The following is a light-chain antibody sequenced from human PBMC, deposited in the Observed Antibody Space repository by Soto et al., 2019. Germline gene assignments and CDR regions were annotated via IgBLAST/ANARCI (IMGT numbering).Light chain of an antibody. Sequence: IQMTQSPSYLSASVGDRVTITCQARQDISNNLNWYQHKPGKTPKLLIYEASELETGVPTRFSGSGSGTDFTFTITNLQPEDIATYYCQQYDSLFTFGPGTKVDLK. CDR1: QDISNN. CDR2: EAS. CDR3: QQYDSLFT. V-gene: IGKV1-33*01. J-gene: IGKJ3*01.